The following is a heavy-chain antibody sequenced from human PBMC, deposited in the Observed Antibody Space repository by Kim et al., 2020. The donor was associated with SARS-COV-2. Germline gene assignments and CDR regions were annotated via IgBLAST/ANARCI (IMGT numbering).Heavy chain of an antibody. CDR3: AKGGTTTYYYGSGSYYKGFSAFAI. CDR1: GFTFSSYA. Sequence: GGSLRLSCAASGFTFSSYAMSWVRQAPGKGLEWVSAISGSGGSTYYADSVKGRFTISRDNSKNTLYLQMNSLRAEDTAVYYCAKGGTTTYYYGSGSYYKGFSAFAIGGQGTMVTVSS. CDR2: ISGSGGST. J-gene: IGHJ3*02. D-gene: IGHD3-10*01. V-gene: IGHV3-23*01.